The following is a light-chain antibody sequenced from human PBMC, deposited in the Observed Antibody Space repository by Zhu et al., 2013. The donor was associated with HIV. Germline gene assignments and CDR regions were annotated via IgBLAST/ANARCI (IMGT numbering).Light chain of an antibody. CDR2: GPS. CDR3: QHYNSWPLT. V-gene: IGKV3-15*01. Sequence: EIVMTQSPATLSVSPGERATLSCRASQSVSSYVAWYQHKPGQAPRLLIYGPSTRATGVPARFSGSGSGTEFTLTISNLQSEDFAVYYCQHYNSWPLTFGGGTKVEIK. J-gene: IGKJ4*01. CDR1: QSVSSY.